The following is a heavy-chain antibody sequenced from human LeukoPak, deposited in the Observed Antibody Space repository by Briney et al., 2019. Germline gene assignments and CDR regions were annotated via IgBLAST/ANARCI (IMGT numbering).Heavy chain of an antibody. V-gene: IGHV3-23*01. D-gene: IGHD4-17*01. CDR2: ISGSGGST. CDR1: GFTFSSYA. CDR3: ARHYGDYTYYFDY. J-gene: IGHJ4*02. Sequence: GGSLRLSCAASGFTFSSYAMSWVRQAPGQGLEWVSAISGSGGSTYYADSVKGRFTISRDNSKNTLYLQMNSLRAEDTAVYYCARHYGDYTYYFDYWGQGTLVTVSS.